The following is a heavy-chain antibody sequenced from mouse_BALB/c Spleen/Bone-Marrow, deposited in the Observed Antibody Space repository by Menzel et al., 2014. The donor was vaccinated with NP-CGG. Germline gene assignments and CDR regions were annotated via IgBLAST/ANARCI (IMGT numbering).Heavy chain of an antibody. J-gene: IGHJ3*01. CDR1: GFSLTSYG. D-gene: IGHD4-1*02. CDR3: ARAQLGCFAY. V-gene: IGHV2-9*02. Sequence: VQLQQSGPGLVAPSQRLSIPCTVSGFSLTSYGVHWVRQPPGKGLEWLGVIWAGGSTNYNSALMSRLSISKDNSKSQVFLKMNSLQTDDTAMYYCARAQLGCFAYWGQGTLVTVSA. CDR2: IWAGGST.